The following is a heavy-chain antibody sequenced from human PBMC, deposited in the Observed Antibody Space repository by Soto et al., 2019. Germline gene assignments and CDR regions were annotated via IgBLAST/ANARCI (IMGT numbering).Heavy chain of an antibody. CDR2: FYYAGNT. V-gene: IGHV4-31*01. D-gene: IGHD1-26*01. CDR1: GVSLISADHY. Sequence: SETLSLTCTVSGVSLISADHYWTVIRQHPGEGLEWLGYFYYAGNTFYRPSFKGPLTMSIDTSKNHSSLNLSSLTAAETAAYFCARGIVAAQYRGGFFDSWGQGAQVTVSS. J-gene: IGHJ5*01. CDR3: ARGIVAAQYRGGFFDS.